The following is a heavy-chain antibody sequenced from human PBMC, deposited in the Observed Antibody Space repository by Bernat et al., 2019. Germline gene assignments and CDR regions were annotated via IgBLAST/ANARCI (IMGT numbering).Heavy chain of an antibody. CDR2: ISSNGGST. CDR3: AKGLPRCTDCPWYFDY. D-gene: IGHD2-21*02. CDR1: GFTFSSYA. V-gene: IGHV3-64*04. Sequence: VQLVESGGGLVQPGGSLRLSCSASGFTFSSYAMHWVRQAPGKGLEYVSAISSNGGSTYYADSVKGRFTISRDNSKNTLYLQMNSLRAEDTAVYFCAKGLPRCTDCPWYFDYWGQGTLVTVSS. J-gene: IGHJ4*02.